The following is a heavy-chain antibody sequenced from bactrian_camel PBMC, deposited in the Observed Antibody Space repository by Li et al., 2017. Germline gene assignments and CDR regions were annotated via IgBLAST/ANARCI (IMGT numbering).Heavy chain of an antibody. CDR3: AALKIWVRGRCLEMLTLDSAY. CDR2: IVSDGST. CDR1: GYDYSNYC. D-gene: IGHD1*01. Sequence: QVQLVESGGGSVQAGGSLRLSCAASGYDYSNYCMGWFRQAPGKEREGVAGIVSDGSTTCADAVKGRFTISKDNAKNTLYLEMNSVKPEDTAMYYCAALKIWVRGRCLEMLTLDSAYWGQGTQVTVS. V-gene: IGHV3S53*01. J-gene: IGHJ6*01.